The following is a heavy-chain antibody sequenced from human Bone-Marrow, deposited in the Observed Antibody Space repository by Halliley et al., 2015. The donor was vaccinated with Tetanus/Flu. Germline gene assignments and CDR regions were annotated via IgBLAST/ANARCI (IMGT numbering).Heavy chain of an antibody. CDR1: GFTFSTYN. CDR2: ISGSSDYI. V-gene: IGHV3-21*01. J-gene: IGHJ3*02. D-gene: IGHD6-19*01. CDR3: ARDRDGSGWYKVGAFDI. Sequence: SLRLSCVASGFTFSTYNMNWVRQAPGKGLEWVSSISGSSDYIYYIDSMEGRFTISRDNAKNSLYLQMTSLRVEDTAIYYCARDRDGSGWYKVGAFDIWGQGTMVTVSS.